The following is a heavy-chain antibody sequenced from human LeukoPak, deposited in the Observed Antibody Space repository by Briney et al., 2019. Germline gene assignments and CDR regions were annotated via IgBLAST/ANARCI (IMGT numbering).Heavy chain of an antibody. CDR1: GYTFTSYY. V-gene: IGHV1-46*01. D-gene: IGHD2-15*01. J-gene: IGHJ6*02. Sequence: SSVKVSCKSSGYTFTSYYMHWVRQAPGQGLEWMGIINPSCGSTNYAQKFQGRVTMTRSTSTSTVYMALSSLSSEDTAVYYCARGPVVLVSGMDVWGQGTTVTVSS. CDR3: ARGPVVLVSGMDV. CDR2: INPSCGST.